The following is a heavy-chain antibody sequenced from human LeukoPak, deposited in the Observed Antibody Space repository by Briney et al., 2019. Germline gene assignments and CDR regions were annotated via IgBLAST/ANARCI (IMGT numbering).Heavy chain of an antibody. Sequence: PGGSLRLSCAASGFTFDDYGMSWVRQAQGKGLEWVSGINWNGGSTGYADSVKGRFTISRDNAKNSLYLQMNSLRDEDTALYYCARARLHYYGSGSYSFDYWGQGTLVTVSS. J-gene: IGHJ4*02. CDR3: ARARLHYYGSGSYSFDY. CDR2: INWNGGST. D-gene: IGHD3-10*01. CDR1: GFTFDDYG. V-gene: IGHV3-20*04.